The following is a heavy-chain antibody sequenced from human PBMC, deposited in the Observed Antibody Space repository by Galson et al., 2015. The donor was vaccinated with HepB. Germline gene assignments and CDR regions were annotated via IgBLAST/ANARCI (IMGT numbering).Heavy chain of an antibody. CDR1: GFTVNSNY. V-gene: IGHV3-66*01. CDR2: IYSGGST. Sequence: SLRLSCAASGFTVNSNYMSWVRQAPGKGLEWVSVIYSGGSTYYADSVNGRFTISRDNSKNTLYLQMNSLRAEDTAVYYCASLITKAYYYYYGMDVWGQGTTVTVSS. CDR3: ASLITKAYYYYYGMDV. J-gene: IGHJ6*02. D-gene: IGHD3-3*01.